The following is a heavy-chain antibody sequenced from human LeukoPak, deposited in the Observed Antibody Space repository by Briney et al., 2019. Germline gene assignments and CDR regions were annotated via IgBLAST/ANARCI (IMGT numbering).Heavy chain of an antibody. CDR1: GGTFSSYA. J-gene: IGHJ5*02. CDR3: ASRYCSSTSCYNPGFDP. V-gene: IGHV1-69*05. CDR2: IIPIFGTA. Sequence: APVKVSCKASGGTFSSYAISWVRQAPGQGLEWMGGIIPIFGTANYAQKFQGRVTITTDESTSTAYMELSSLRSEDTAVYYCASRYCSSTSCYNPGFDPWGQGTLVTVSS. D-gene: IGHD2-2*01.